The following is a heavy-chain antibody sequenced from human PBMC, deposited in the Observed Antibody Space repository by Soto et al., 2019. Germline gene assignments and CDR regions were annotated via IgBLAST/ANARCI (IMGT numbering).Heavy chain of an antibody. D-gene: IGHD3-22*01. CDR3: AGDPDSHYNDSHASSYP. V-gene: IGHV1-69*08. CDR2: LIPIIGII. CDR1: GGTFSTYT. J-gene: IGHJ5*02. Sequence: QVQLVQSGAEVKKPGSSVKVSCKASGGTFSTYTITWVRQAPGQGLEWMGRLIPIIGIINYAQKFQGRVTITADKLTGTAYLELTRLRSDDTAVYYCAGDPDSHYNDSHASSYPWGQGTLVTVAS.